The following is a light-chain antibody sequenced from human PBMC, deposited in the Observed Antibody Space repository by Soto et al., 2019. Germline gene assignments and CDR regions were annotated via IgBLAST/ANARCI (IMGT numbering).Light chain of an antibody. CDR1: SSDVGGYIY. CDR2: DVS. V-gene: IGLV2-14*01. Sequence: QAVVTQPASVSGSPGQSITISCTGASSDVGGYIYVAWYQQHPGKAPKLMIYDVSNRPSGVSNRFSGSKSGNTASLTISGLQAEDEADYYCSSYTSISTLVVFGGGTKVTVL. CDR3: SSYTSISTLVV. J-gene: IGLJ2*01.